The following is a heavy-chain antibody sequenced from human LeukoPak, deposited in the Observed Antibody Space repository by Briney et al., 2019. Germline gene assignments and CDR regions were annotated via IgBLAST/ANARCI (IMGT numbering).Heavy chain of an antibody. CDR3: ARDRAMDDY. J-gene: IGHJ4*02. Sequence: GGSLRLSCAASGFTFSRYWMSWVRQAPGKGLEWVANIKQDGSEKNHVASVKGRFTISRDNAKNSLYLQMNNLRAEDTAVYYCARDRAMDDYWGQGTLVTVSS. D-gene: IGHD5-18*01. CDR2: IKQDGSEK. V-gene: IGHV3-7*01. CDR1: GFTFSRYW.